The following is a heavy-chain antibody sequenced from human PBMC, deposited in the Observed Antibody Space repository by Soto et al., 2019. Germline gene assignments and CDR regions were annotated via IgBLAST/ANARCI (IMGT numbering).Heavy chain of an antibody. V-gene: IGHV1-69*12. CDR2: IIPIFGTA. CDR1: GGTFSSYA. J-gene: IGHJ6*02. Sequence: QVPLVQSGAEVKQPGSSVKVSCKASGGTFSSYAISWVRQAPGQGLEWMGGIIPIFGTANYAQKFQGRVTITADESTSTAYMELSSLRSEDTAVYYCARDTRGNYGMDVWGQGTTVTVSS. CDR3: ARDTRGNYGMDV. D-gene: IGHD3-16*01.